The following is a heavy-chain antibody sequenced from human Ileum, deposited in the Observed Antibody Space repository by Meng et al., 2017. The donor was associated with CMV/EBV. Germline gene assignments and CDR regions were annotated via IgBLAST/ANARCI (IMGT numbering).Heavy chain of an antibody. CDR3: ASTGPLYGLYFCY. V-gene: IGHV3-7*01. CDR1: GFTVRNNY. J-gene: IGHJ4*02. CDR2: TNEDGSDK. D-gene: IGHD2-8*01. Sequence: GGSLRLSCAASGFTVRNNYMSWVRQAPGKGLEWVAKTNEDGSDKYYVDSVKGRFTIFRDNAKNSVYLQMNSLRAEDTAVYYCASTGPLYGLYFCYWGQGTLVTVSS.